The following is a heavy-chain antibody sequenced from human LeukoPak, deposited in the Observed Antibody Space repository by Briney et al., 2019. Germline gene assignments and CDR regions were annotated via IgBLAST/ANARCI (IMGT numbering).Heavy chain of an antibody. CDR2: IIPIFGTA. D-gene: IGHD2-2*01. CDR3: ARPLGYCSSTSCPFDY. V-gene: IGHV1-69*13. CDR1: GYTFTSYY. J-gene: IGHJ4*02. Sequence: SVKVSCKASGYTFTSYYMHWVRQAPGQGLEWMGGIIPIFGTANYAQKFQGRVTITADESTSTAYMELSSLRSEDTAVYYCARPLGYCSSTSCPFDYWGQGTLVTVSS.